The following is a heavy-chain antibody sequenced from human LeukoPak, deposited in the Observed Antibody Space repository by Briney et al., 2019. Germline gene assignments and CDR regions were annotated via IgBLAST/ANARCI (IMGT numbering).Heavy chain of an antibody. J-gene: IGHJ4*02. D-gene: IGHD3-3*01. V-gene: IGHV3-48*04. CDR3: AREDDFWSGYYVN. Sequence: PGGSLRLSCAASGFTFSSYSMNWVRQAPGKGLEWVSYISSSSSTIYYADSVKGRFTISRDNAKNSLYLQMDSLRAEDTAVYYCAREDDFWSGYYVNWGQGTLVTVSS. CDR1: GFTFSSYS. CDR2: ISSSSSTI.